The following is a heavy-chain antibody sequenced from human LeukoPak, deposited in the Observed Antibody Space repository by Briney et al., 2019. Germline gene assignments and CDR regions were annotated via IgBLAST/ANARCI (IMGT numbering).Heavy chain of an antibody. CDR2: THYSGST. CDR3: ARGRRGKYSPYFYYHMDV. Sequence: SETLSLTCNVSGDSVSTGLHYYSWIRQHPREGLEWIGCTHYSGSTHYKSSLRSRLIISLDTSKNQVSLKVTSVTAADTAVYYCARGRRGKYSPYFYYHMDVWGTGTPVTVSS. D-gene: IGHD1-26*01. J-gene: IGHJ6*03. CDR1: GDSVSTGLHY. V-gene: IGHV4-31*03.